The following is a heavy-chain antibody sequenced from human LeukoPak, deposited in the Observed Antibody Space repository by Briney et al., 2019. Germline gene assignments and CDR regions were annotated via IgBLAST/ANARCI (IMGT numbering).Heavy chain of an antibody. D-gene: IGHD2-15*01. V-gene: IGHV3-7*01. CDR2: INQDGSEK. CDR3: ARARPSGEDY. CDR1: GFAFNTYW. Sequence: GGSLRLSCAASGFAFNTYWMNWVRQAPGKGLEWVANINQDGSEKYYVDSVKGRFTISRDNAKNSLNLQMNSLRAEDTVVYYCARARPSGEDYWGQGTLVTVSS. J-gene: IGHJ4*02.